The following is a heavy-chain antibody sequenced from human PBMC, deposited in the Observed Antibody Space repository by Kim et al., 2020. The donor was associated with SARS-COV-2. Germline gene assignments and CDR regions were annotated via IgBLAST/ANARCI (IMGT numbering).Heavy chain of an antibody. D-gene: IGHD2-2*01. CDR2: TYYRSKWYN. CDR3: ARVVPAAILSPRTDNYYGMDV. CDR1: GDSVSSTSAA. V-gene: IGHV6-1*01. Sequence: SQTLSLTRAISGDSVSSTSAAWNWIRQSPSRGLEWLGRTYYRSKWYNDYAVSVKSRITINPDTSKNQFSLQLNSVTPEDTAVYYCARVVPAAILSPRTDNYYGMDVWGQGTTVTVSS. J-gene: IGHJ6*02.